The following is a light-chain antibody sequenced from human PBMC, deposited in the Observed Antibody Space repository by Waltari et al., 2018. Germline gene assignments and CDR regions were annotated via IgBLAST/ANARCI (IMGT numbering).Light chain of an antibody. CDR1: SSHVGGYNF. CDR2: EVS. V-gene: IGLV2-14*01. J-gene: IGLJ1*01. CDR3: SSYAVSSTGV. Sequence: QSALTQPASVSGSPGPSITITCTGTSSHVGGYNFVSWYQQHPGKAPKLMIYEVSNRPSGVSDRFSGSKSGKTASLTISGLQADDEADYYCSSYAVSSTGVFGTGTKVTVL.